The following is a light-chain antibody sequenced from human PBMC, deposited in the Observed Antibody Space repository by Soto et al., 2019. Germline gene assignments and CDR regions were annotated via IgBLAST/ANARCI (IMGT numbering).Light chain of an antibody. V-gene: IGLV2-11*01. CDR2: AVN. Sequence: QSALTQPRSVSGSPGQSVTISCTGNSSDVGDYNYVSWYQQHPGKAPKLLIYAVNMRPSGVPDRFSGSKSGNTASLTISGLQAEYEADYSCCSYAGSYTWVFGGGTKLTVL. J-gene: IGLJ3*02. CDR3: CSYAGSYTWV. CDR1: SSDVGDYNY.